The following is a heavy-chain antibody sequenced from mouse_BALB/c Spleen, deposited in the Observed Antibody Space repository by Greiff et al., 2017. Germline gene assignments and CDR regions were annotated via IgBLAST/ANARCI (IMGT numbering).Heavy chain of an antibody. V-gene: IGHV5-17*02. Sequence: EVQLVESGGGLVQPGGSRKLSCAASGFTFSSFGMHWVRQAPEKGLEWVAYISSGSSTIYYADTVKGRFTISRDNPKNTLFLQMTSLRSEDTAMYYCARRGGYYVFDYWGQGTTLTVSS. CDR3: ARRGGYYVFDY. CDR2: ISSGSSTI. D-gene: IGHD2-3*01. J-gene: IGHJ2*01. CDR1: GFTFSSFG.